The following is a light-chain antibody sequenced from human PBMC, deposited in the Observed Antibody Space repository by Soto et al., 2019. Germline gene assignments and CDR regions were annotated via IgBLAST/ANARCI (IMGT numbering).Light chain of an antibody. CDR2: AGT. J-gene: IGKJ4*01. V-gene: IGKV1-9*01. CDR1: QDINSH. CDR3: QQLHLYPST. Sequence: IQLTQSPSSLSASVGDRVTITCRASQDINSHLAWYQQKPGKAPNLLIYAGTSLQSGVPSRFSGSGSGTEFTLTFSSLQPEDFATYYCQQLHLYPSTFGGGTKVEI.